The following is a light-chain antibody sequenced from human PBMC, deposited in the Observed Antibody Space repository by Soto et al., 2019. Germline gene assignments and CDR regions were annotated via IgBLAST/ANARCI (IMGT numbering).Light chain of an antibody. CDR2: DAS. V-gene: IGKV1-5*01. J-gene: IGKJ1*01. CDR3: QHYNSYWT. CDR1: QNIRSR. Sequence: DFQMTQSPSTLSASVGDRVTITCRASQNIRSRLAWFQQKPGKAPKLLIYDASSLQTGVPSRFSGSGSGTEFSLSISSLQPGDFATYYCQHYNSYWTFGPGTKVDIK.